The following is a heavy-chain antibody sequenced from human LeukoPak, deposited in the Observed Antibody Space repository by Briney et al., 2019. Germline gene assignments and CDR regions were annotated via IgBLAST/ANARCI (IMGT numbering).Heavy chain of an antibody. Sequence: GGSLRLSCAASGFTVSSNYMSWVRPAPGKGLEWVSVIYSGGSTYYADSVKGRFTISRDNSKNTLYLQMNSLRAEDTAVYYCARGVGSGSRLRAGDYWGQGTLVTVSS. J-gene: IGHJ4*02. CDR3: ARGVGSGSRLRAGDY. V-gene: IGHV3-53*01. CDR1: GFTVSSNY. CDR2: IYSGGST. D-gene: IGHD1-26*01.